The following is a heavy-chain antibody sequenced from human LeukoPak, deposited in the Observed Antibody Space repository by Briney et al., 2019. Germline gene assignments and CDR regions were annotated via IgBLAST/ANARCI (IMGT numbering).Heavy chain of an antibody. CDR1: GFTFSSYA. CDR2: ISSNGGST. Sequence: GGSLRLSCAASGFTFSSYAMHWVRQAPGKGLEYVSAISSNGGSTYYANSVKGRFTISRDNSKNTLYLQMNSLRAEDTAVYYCARAQYSSREPYFDYWGQGTLVTVSS. CDR3: ARAQYSSREPYFDY. J-gene: IGHJ4*02. D-gene: IGHD6-13*01. V-gene: IGHV3-64*01.